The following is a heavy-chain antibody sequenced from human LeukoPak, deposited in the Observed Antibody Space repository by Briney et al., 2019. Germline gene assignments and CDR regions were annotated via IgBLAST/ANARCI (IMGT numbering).Heavy chain of an antibody. V-gene: IGHV3-21*01. CDR2: ISSSSSYI. CDR3: ARIAVAYDAFDI. CDR1: GFTFSSYS. D-gene: IGHD6-19*01. Sequence: PGGSLRLACAASGFTFSSYSMIWVRQAPGKGLEWVSSISSSSSYIYYADSVKGRFTISRDNAKNSLYLQMNSLRAEDTAVYYCARIAVAYDAFDIWGRGTMATVSS. J-gene: IGHJ3*02.